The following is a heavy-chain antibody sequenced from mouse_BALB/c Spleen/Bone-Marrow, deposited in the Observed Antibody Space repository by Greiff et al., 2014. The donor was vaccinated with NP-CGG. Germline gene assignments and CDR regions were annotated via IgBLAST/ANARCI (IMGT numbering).Heavy chain of an antibody. V-gene: IGHV4-1*02. Sequence: EVKLQESGGGLVQPGGSLKLSCAVSGFDFSGYWMTWVRQAPGKGLEWIGEVNPDSRTINYKPSLKEKFIMSRDNAKNTLYLQMSKVRSEDTALYYCARNGYYGWMTYWGQGTLVTVSA. CDR3: ARNGYYGWMTY. J-gene: IGHJ3*01. CDR2: VNPDSRTI. CDR1: GFDFSGYW. D-gene: IGHD1-2*01.